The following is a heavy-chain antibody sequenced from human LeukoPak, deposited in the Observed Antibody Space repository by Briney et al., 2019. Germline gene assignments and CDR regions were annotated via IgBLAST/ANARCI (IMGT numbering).Heavy chain of an antibody. CDR2: ISGSGGST. Sequence: PGGSLRLSCAASGFTFSSFAMSWVRQAPGKGLEWVSAISGSGGSTYYADSVKGRFTISRDNSKNTLYLQMNSLRAEDTAVYYCAKGIETARVTAARPFDYWGQGTLVTVSS. D-gene: IGHD2-21*02. J-gene: IGHJ4*02. CDR1: GFTFSSFA. V-gene: IGHV3-23*01. CDR3: AKGIETARVTAARPFDY.